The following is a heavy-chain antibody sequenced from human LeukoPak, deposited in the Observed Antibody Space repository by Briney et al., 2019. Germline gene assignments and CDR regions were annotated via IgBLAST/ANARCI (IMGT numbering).Heavy chain of an antibody. CDR3: ARAATPDYYYYYGMDV. CDR2: ISSSSSYT. CDR1: GFTFSSYW. J-gene: IGHJ6*02. Sequence: GGSLRLSCAAYGFTFSSYWMHWVRQVPGKGLEWVSYISSSSSYTNYADSVKGRFTISRDNAKNSLYLQMNSLRAEDTAVYYCARAATPDYYYYYGMDVWGQGTTVTVSS. V-gene: IGHV3-11*05.